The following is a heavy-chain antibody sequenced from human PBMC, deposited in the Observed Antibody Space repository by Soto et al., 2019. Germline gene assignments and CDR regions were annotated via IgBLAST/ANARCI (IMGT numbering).Heavy chain of an antibody. V-gene: IGHV3-74*01. CDR3: ARGGRQLRDFAWLGFDP. Sequence: GGSLRLSCAASGFSFGNYWMHWVRQAPGKGLVWVSRINSDGSGTSYADSVKGRFTISRDNAKNTLYLQMSSLRVEDTAVYYCARGGRQLRDFAWLGFDPWGQGTLVTVSS. D-gene: IGHD3-9*01. J-gene: IGHJ5*02. CDR2: INSDGSGT. CDR1: GFSFGNYW.